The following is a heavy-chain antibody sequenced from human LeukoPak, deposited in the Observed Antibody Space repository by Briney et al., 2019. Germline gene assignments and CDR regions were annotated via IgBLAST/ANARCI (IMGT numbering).Heavy chain of an antibody. J-gene: IGHJ4*02. CDR3: ARDGGYGSGSYYNVGVDY. CDR1: GYTFTSYG. D-gene: IGHD3-10*01. CDR2: INVYNGDT. V-gene: IGHV1-18*01. Sequence: ASVKVSCKASGYTFTSYGISWVRQAPGQGLEWMAWINVYNGDTYYAQKFQGRVTMTTDTSTSTAYMELRSPRADDTAVYYCARDGGYGSGSYYNVGVDYWGQGTLVTVPS.